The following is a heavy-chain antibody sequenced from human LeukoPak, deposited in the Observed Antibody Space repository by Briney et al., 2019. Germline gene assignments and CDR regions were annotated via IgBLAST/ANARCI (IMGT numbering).Heavy chain of an antibody. CDR2: XSSSGAST. D-gene: IGHD3-10*01. CDR1: GLTFSSYA. V-gene: IGHV3-23*01. Sequence: PGXXXRLXCAASGLTFSSYAMTWVRQAPGXXXXXVSSXSSSGASTYHADSVKGRFTISRDNSKNTLYLQMNSLRAEDTAVYYCARGWFGEWGLVGMDVWGQGTTVTVSS. CDR3: ARGWFGEWGLVGMDV. J-gene: IGHJ6*02.